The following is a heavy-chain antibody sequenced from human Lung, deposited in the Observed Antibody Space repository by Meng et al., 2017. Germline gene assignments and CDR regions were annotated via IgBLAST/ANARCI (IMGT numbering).Heavy chain of an antibody. V-gene: IGHV4-34*01. Sequence: QEHLQQWGAGLLKPSETLPLTCVVSGGSFSDYYWSWIRQPPGKGLEWIGEINHSGSTNYNPSLESRATISVDTSQNNLSLKLSSVTAADSAVYYCARGPTTMAHDFDYWGQGTLVTVSS. CDR1: GGSFSDYY. J-gene: IGHJ4*02. D-gene: IGHD4-11*01. CDR2: INHSGST. CDR3: ARGPTTMAHDFDY.